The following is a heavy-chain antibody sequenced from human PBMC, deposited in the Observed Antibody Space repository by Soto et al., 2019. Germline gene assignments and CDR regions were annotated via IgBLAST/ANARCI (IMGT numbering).Heavy chain of an antibody. CDR1: GYTFTSYG. Sequence: QVQLVQSGAEVKKPGASVKVSCKASGYTFTSYGISWVRQAPGQGLEWMGWISAYNGNTNYEQKLQGRVTITTDTATSTPYMELRSLRSADTAVYNCARELAAGNCDYWGQGTLVTVSS. D-gene: IGHD6-13*01. CDR2: ISAYNGNT. CDR3: ARELAAGNCDY. J-gene: IGHJ4*02. V-gene: IGHV1-18*01.